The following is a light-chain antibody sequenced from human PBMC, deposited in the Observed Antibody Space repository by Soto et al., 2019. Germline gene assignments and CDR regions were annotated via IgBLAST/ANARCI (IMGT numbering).Light chain of an antibody. CDR2: VNSDGSH. V-gene: IGLV4-69*01. Sequence: QPVLTQSPSASASLGASVKLTCSLSSGHSTYAIAWHQQQPEKGPRFLTRVNSDGSHSKGDGIPARFSGSSSGAERYLTISSLQSEDEADYYCQTWGTGIWVFGGETKLTVL. J-gene: IGLJ3*02. CDR1: SGHSTYA. CDR3: QTWGTGIWV.